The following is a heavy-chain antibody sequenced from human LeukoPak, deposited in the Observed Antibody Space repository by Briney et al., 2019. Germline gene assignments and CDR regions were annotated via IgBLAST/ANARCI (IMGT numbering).Heavy chain of an antibody. CDR1: GLTFSRYW. CDR3: ARVGDYYGDYVRFDS. Sequence: GGSLRLSCAASGLTFSRYWMHWVRQAPGKGLLWVSRINSGGTTTSYADSVKGRFTISRDNAKNTLYLQMNSLRAEDTAVYYCARVGDYYGDYVRFDSWGQETQVTVSS. V-gene: IGHV3-74*01. D-gene: IGHD4-17*01. J-gene: IGHJ4*02. CDR2: INSGGTTT.